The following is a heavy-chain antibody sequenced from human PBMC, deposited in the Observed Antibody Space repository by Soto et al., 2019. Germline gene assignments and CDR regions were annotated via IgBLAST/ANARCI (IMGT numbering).Heavy chain of an antibody. CDR3: ARVEAPLIHSDHYYYGMDV. Sequence: QVQLVESGGGVVRPGRSLRLACEASGFSFSTYGMHWVRQAPGKGLQWVAVIWYDGTNAYYADSVKGRFTISRDNSKDTLYLEMNNLRAEDTAVYYCARVEAPLIHSDHYYYGMDVGGQGTTVTV. D-gene: IGHD5-18*01. J-gene: IGHJ6*02. CDR1: GFSFSTYG. V-gene: IGHV3-33*01. CDR2: IWYDGTNA.